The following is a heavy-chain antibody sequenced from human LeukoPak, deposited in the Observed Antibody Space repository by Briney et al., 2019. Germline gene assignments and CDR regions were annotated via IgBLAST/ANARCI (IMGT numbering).Heavy chain of an antibody. J-gene: IGHJ3*02. Sequence: GRSLRLSCAASGFTFSSYAMHWVRQAPGKGLEWVAVISYDGSNKYYADSVKGRFTISRDNSKNTLYLQMNSLRAEDTAVYYCARDLEQWLVRGAFDIWGQGTMVTVSS. CDR3: ARDLEQWLVRGAFDI. CDR2: ISYDGSNK. CDR1: GFTFSSYA. V-gene: IGHV3-30-3*01. D-gene: IGHD6-19*01.